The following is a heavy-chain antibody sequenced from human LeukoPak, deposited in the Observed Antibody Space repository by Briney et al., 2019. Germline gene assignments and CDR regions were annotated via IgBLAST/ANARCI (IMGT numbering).Heavy chain of an antibody. CDR1: GDSISSSSYY. Sequence: SETLSLTCTVSGDSISSSSYYWGWIRQPPGKGLEWIGRIYTSGSTNYNPSLKSRVTISVDTSKNQFSLKLSSVTAADTAVYYCARMSGVVVAGTSWFDPWGQGTLVTVSS. CDR3: ARMSGVVVAGTSWFDP. CDR2: IYTSGST. D-gene: IGHD6-19*01. V-gene: IGHV4-39*07. J-gene: IGHJ5*02.